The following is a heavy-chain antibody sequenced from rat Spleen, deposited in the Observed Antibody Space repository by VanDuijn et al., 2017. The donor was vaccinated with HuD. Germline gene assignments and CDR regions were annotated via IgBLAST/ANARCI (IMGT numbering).Heavy chain of an antibody. J-gene: IGHJ3*01. CDR2: MTNSGIA. Sequence: EVQLQESGPGLVKPSQSLSLNCSVTGFSITSNYWVWIRKFPGNKMEWVGHMTNSGIASYNPSLKSRISITRDTSKNHFFLQVFSVTCEDTSTYYCAMSDGVHYNLPFASWGQGTLVTVSS. V-gene: IGHV3-1*01. D-gene: IGHD1-12*02. CDR1: GFSITSNY. CDR3: AMSDGVHYNLPFAS.